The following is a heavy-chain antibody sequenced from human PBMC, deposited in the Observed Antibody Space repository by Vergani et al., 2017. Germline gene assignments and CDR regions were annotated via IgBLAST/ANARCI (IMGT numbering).Heavy chain of an antibody. CDR1: GGSIYSHNYY. D-gene: IGHD2-15*01. Sequence: QVQLQEPGPGLVKPSQTLSLTCTVSGGSIYSHNYYWSWIRQPAGKGLVWIGRIHTSGGTNYNPSLKSRVTMSEDTSKTQFSRNLTSVTAADTAVYFCARGSCLGGSCYKPLFDYWGQGILVTVSS. V-gene: IGHV4-61*02. CDR2: IHTSGGT. CDR3: ARGSCLGGSCYKPLFDY. J-gene: IGHJ4*02.